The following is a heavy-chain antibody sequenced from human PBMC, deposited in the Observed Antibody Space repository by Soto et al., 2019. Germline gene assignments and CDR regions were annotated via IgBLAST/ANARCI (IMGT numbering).Heavy chain of an antibody. D-gene: IGHD6-6*01. CDR1: GYSIRSGYF. J-gene: IGHJ6*02. V-gene: IGHV4-38-2*01. CDR3: ARSMYSTSAQLYYGMDV. Sequence: SETLSLTCAVSGYSIRSGYFWGWIWQPPGKGLEWIGSMYHSGITYYNLSLKSRVTISVDTSKNQLSLKLSSATAADTAVYYCARSMYSTSAQLYYGMDVWGQGTTVTVSS. CDR2: MYHSGIT.